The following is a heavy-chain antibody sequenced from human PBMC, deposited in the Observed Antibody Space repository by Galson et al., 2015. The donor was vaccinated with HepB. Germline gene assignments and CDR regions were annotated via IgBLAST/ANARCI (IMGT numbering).Heavy chain of an antibody. CDR3: AKDHGRQWLIYYFDY. Sequence: SLRLSCAASGFTFSSYGMHWVRQAPGKGLEWVAVISYDGSNKYYADSVKGRFTISRDNSKNTLYLQMNSLRAEDTAVYYCAKDHGRQWLIYYFDYWGQGTLVTVSS. CDR1: GFTFSSYG. J-gene: IGHJ4*02. D-gene: IGHD6-19*01. CDR2: ISYDGSNK. V-gene: IGHV3-30*18.